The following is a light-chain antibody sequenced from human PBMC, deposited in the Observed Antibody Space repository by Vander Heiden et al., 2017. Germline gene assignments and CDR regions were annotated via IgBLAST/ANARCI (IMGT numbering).Light chain of an antibody. Sequence: SYELTQPPSVDVSPEQTATLPCSGEALPRQYAYWYHQKPGQAAHLIMYKDTERPSGIQERFSGSTSGTIVTLTISGVQAEDEADYYCQSAASSGTYARIFGGGTRLTVL. CDR3: QSAASSGTYARI. CDR2: KDT. CDR1: ALPRQY. J-gene: IGLJ2*01. V-gene: IGLV3-25*03.